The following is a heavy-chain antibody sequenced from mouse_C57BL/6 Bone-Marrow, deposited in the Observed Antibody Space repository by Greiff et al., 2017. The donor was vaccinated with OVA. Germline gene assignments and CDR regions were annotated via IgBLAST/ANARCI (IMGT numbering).Heavy chain of an antibody. CDR2: ISAGGSYT. Sequence: EVQVVESGGGLVKPGGSLKLSCAASGFTFSSYAMTWVRQTPEKRLEWVATISAGGSYTYYPDNVKGRFTISRDNAKNNLYLQMSHLKSEDTAMYYCARETMVTAYYAMDYWGQGTSVTVSS. D-gene: IGHD2-1*01. V-gene: IGHV5-4*01. CDR1: GFTFSSYA. CDR3: ARETMVTAYYAMDY. J-gene: IGHJ4*01.